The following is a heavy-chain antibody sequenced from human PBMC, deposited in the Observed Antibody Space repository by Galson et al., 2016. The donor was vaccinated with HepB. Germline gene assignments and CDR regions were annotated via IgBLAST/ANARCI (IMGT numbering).Heavy chain of an antibody. D-gene: IGHD3-10*01. CDR1: VFPFGDSA. V-gene: IGHV3-49*03. Sequence: SLRLSCAGSVFPFGDSAMSWFRQAPGKGPEWVGFIRSKGFGGTAEYAASVKGRFTISRDDSKSIAYLQMNSLQIEDTAMYYCVRRRDGSGNYRFFDYWGQGTLVTVSS. CDR3: VRRRDGSGNYRFFDY. CDR2: IRSKGFGGTA. J-gene: IGHJ4*02.